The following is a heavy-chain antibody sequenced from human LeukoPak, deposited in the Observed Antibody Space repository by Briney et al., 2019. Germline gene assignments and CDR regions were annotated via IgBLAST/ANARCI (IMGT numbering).Heavy chain of an antibody. CDR1: GGSISSYY. Sequence: SETLSLTCTVSGGSISSYYWSWIRQPPGKGVEWIGYIYYSGSTNYNPSLKSRVTISVDTSKNLFSLKLNSLTAADTAVYYCARADYYGSGSLIVDYWGQGTLVTVSS. V-gene: IGHV4-59*01. CDR2: IYYSGST. CDR3: ARADYYGSGSLIVDY. J-gene: IGHJ4*02. D-gene: IGHD3-10*01.